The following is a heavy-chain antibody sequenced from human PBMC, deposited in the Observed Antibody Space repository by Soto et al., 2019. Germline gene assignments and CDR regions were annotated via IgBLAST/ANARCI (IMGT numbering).Heavy chain of an antibody. CDR3: ARDPIAVAGYYYYYYGMDV. V-gene: IGHV3-21*01. Sequence: PGGSLRLSCAASGFTFSSYSMNWVRQAPGKGLEWVSSISSSSSYIYYADSVKGRFTISRDNAKNSLYLQMNSLRAEDTAVYYCARDPIAVAGYYYYYYGMDVWAPGTTVTVSS. CDR2: ISSSSSYI. J-gene: IGHJ6*02. CDR1: GFTFSSYS. D-gene: IGHD6-19*01.